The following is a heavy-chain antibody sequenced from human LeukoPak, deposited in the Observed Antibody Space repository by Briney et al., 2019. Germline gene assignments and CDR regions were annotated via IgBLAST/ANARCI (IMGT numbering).Heavy chain of an antibody. V-gene: IGHV4-34*01. CDR2: INHSGST. CDR1: GGSFSGYY. CDR3: ARGIVVVTATLRYYYYYYMDV. D-gene: IGHD2-21*02. Sequence: SETLSLTCAVYGGSFSGYYWSWIRQPPGKGLEWIGEINHSGSTNYNPSLKSRVTISVDTSKNQFSLKLSSVTAAATAVYYCARGIVVVTATLRYYYYYYMDVWGKGTTVTVSS. J-gene: IGHJ6*03.